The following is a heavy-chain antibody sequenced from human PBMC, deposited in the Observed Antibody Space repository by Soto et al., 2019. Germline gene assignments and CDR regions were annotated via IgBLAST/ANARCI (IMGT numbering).Heavy chain of an antibody. CDR3: ARVVRHFDTPYGMDV. V-gene: IGHV3-23*01. CDR1: GFTFSNYA. CDR2: MGGSGSNT. J-gene: IGHJ6*02. Sequence: EVQLLESGEGLVQPGGSLKLSCAASGFTFSNYAMSWVRQAPGKGLEWVSGMGGSGSNTYYADSVKGRFSISRDNSKNTLFLQMNNLSAEDTAEYYCARVVRHFDTPYGMDVWCQGTTVTVSS. D-gene: IGHD3-9*01.